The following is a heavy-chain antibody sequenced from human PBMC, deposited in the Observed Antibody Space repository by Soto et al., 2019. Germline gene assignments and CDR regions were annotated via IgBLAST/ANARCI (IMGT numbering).Heavy chain of an antibody. CDR3: ARLVATGNYQRGYFHP. V-gene: IGHV4-39*01. CDR1: GGSISSTTYY. Sequence: QLQLQESGPGLVKPSETLSLACTVSGGSISSTTYYWGWIRQPPGRGLEWIGSVDYNGGTNSTPSSMRRLTISVDTSKNQSSLRLTSVTAADTAVYYCARLVATGNYQRGYFHPWGQGTLVTVSS. CDR2: VDYNGGT. J-gene: IGHJ1*01. D-gene: IGHD1-7*01.